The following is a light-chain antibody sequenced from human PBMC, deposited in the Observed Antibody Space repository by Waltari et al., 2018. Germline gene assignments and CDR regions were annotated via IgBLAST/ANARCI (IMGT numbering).Light chain of an antibody. CDR1: SSNLRTDYA. CDR3: QSYDSSLSVV. J-gene: IGLJ2*01. V-gene: IGLV1-40*01. CDR2: TNT. Sequence: QFVLTQPPSLSGAPGERVTLPGTGSSSNLRTDYAAHWYHQFPGTAPKLLIYTNTNRPSGVPDRFSGTKSGTSASLAITGLQPEDEAEYYCQSYDSSLSVVFGGGTKLTVL.